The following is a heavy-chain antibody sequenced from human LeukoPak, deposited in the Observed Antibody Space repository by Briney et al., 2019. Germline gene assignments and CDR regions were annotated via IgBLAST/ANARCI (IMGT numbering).Heavy chain of an antibody. D-gene: IGHD2-2*01. CDR2: INPSGGST. J-gene: IGHJ6*02. CDR3: ARTLPAAGRSYYYGVDV. V-gene: IGHV1-46*01. Sequence: GASVKVSCKASGYTFTSYYMHWVRQAPGQGLEWMGIINPSGGSTSYAQKFQGRVTMTRDTSTSTVYMELSSLRSEDTAVYYCARTLPAAGRSYYYGVDVWGQGTTVTVSS. CDR1: GYTFTSYY.